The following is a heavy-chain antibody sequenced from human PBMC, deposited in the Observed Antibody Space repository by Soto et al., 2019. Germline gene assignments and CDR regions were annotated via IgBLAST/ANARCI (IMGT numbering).Heavy chain of an antibody. D-gene: IGHD3-3*01. CDR2: ISSSSSTI. CDR3: AREWPTYYDFWSGFNYMDV. V-gene: IGHV3-48*01. Sequence: EVQVVESGGGLVQPGGSLRLSCAASGFTFSSYSMNWVRQAPGKGLEWVSYISSSSSTIYYADSVKGRFTISRDNAKNSLYLQMNSLRAEDTAVYYCAREWPTYYDFWSGFNYMDVWGKGTTVTVSS. CDR1: GFTFSSYS. J-gene: IGHJ6*03.